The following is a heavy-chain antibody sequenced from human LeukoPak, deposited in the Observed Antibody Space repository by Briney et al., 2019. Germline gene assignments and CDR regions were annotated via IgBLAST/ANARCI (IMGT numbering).Heavy chain of an antibody. CDR3: ARDEAATGTTGSFDY. CDR2: IIPIFGTA. J-gene: IGHJ4*02. V-gene: IGHV1-69*05. CDR1: GGTFSSYA. Sequence: SVKVSCKASGGTFSSYAISWVRQAPGQGLEWMGGIIPIFGTANYAQKLQGRVTMTTDTSTSTAYMELRSLRSDDTAVYYCARDEAATGTTGSFDYWGQGTLVTVSS. D-gene: IGHD1-1*01.